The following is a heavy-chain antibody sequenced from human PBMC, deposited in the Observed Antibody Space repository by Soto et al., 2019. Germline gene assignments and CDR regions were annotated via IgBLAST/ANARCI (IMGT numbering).Heavy chain of an antibody. Sequence: QVQLQESGPGLVKPSETLSLTCTVSGGSISSYYWSWIRQPPGKGLEWIGYIYYSGSTNYNPSLKSRVTISVDTSKNQFSLKLSSVTAADTAVYYCASSGADYYDSSGYPRASYFDYWGQGTLVTVSS. CDR3: ASSGADYYDSSGYPRASYFDY. J-gene: IGHJ4*02. D-gene: IGHD3-22*01. CDR1: GGSISSYY. V-gene: IGHV4-59*08. CDR2: IYYSGST.